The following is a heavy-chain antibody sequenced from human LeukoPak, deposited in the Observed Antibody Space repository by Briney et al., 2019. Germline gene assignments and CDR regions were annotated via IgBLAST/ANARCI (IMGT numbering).Heavy chain of an antibody. CDR2: IYNSGNT. Sequence: PSETLSLTCTVSGASISNYYWNWIRQPPGKGLDWIGFIYNSGNTKYNPSLRGRVTISLDTSKNQFSLNLNSVTTADTAVYYCAGNTNILGDVNWFDPWGQGTLVTVSS. J-gene: IGHJ5*02. CDR3: AGNTNILGDVNWFDP. D-gene: IGHD2-8*01. V-gene: IGHV4-59*01. CDR1: GASISNYY.